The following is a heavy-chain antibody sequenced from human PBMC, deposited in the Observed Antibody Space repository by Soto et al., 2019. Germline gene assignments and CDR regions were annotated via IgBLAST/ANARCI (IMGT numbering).Heavy chain of an antibody. D-gene: IGHD6-13*01. CDR1: GFSFSKFA. V-gene: IGHV3-30*02. Sequence: GGSLRLSCAASGFSFSKFAMHWVRQAPGKGLECVAVIWFDGSKRDYADSVKGRFTISRDNSKNTLYLQMNSLRAEDTAVYYCANLGSSWYGYWGQGTLVTVSS. CDR3: ANLGSSWYGY. CDR2: IWFDGSKR. J-gene: IGHJ4*02.